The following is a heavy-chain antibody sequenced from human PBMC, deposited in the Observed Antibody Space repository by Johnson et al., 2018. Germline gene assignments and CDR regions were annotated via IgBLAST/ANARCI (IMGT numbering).Heavy chain of an antibody. CDR2: ISSSSSYI. J-gene: IGHJ1*01. Sequence: VQLGQAGGGLVKPGGSLRLSCAASGFTFSSYSMNWVRQAPGKGLEWVSSISSSSSYIYYADSVKGRFTISRDNAKNSLYLQMNSLRAEDTAVYYCAKDRRSGSSNVQHWGQGTLVTVSS. CDR3: AKDRRSGSSNVQH. D-gene: IGHD3-10*01. CDR1: GFTFSSYS. V-gene: IGHV3-21*01.